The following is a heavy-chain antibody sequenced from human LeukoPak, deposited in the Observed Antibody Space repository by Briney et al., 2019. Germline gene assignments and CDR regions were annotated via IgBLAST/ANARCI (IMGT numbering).Heavy chain of an antibody. D-gene: IGHD6-19*01. Sequence: HPGGSLRLSCAASGFTVSSNYMTWVRQAPGKGLEWVSVIYSGDSTYYADSVKGRFTISRDNSKNTVYLQMNSLRAEDTAVYYCARGSGWYRPIDYWGQGTLVTVSS. CDR1: GFTVSSNY. CDR2: IYSGDST. CDR3: ARGSGWYRPIDY. V-gene: IGHV3-66*02. J-gene: IGHJ4*02.